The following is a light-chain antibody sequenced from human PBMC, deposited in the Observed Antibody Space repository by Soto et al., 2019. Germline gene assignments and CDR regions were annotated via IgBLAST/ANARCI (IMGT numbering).Light chain of an antibody. CDR3: CSYASSYRSGV. V-gene: IGLV1-40*01. CDR2: DIS. J-gene: IGLJ2*01. CDR1: SSDVGAYYD. Sequence: QSVLTQPRSVSGAPGQTVTISCTGSSSDVGAYYDVYWYQQYPGTAPKLLIYDISNRPSGVPDRFSGSKSDTSASLTISGLQAEDEADYYCCSYASSYRSGVFGGGTKLTVL.